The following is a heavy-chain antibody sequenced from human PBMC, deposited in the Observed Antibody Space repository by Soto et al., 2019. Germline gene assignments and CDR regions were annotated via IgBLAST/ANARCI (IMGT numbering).Heavy chain of an antibody. CDR2: IKRDGSGK. J-gene: IGHJ4*02. V-gene: IGHV3-7*03. D-gene: IGHD5-12*01. CDR3: ASLEWESSGYADY. CDR1: GFTFGSNW. Sequence: VSLRLSCAASGFTFGSNWMSWVRQAPGKGLEWVANIKRDGSGKYYVDSVKGRFTISRDNAKNTLYLQMNSLRADDAAVYYCASLEWESSGYADYWGQGTQVTVSS.